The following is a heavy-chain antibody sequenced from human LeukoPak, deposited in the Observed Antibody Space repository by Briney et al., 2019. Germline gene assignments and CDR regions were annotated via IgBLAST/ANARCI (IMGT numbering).Heavy chain of an antibody. CDR1: GGTFSSYA. J-gene: IGHJ3*02. V-gene: IGHV1-69*05. CDR2: IIPIFGTA. CDR3: ARIRDGYNDAYDI. D-gene: IGHD5-24*01. Sequence: SVKVSCKASGGTFSSYAISWVRQAPGQGLEWMGGIIPIFGTANYAQKFQGRVTMTRDTSTSTVYMGLSSLRSEDTAVYYCARIRDGYNDAYDIWGQGTMVTVSS.